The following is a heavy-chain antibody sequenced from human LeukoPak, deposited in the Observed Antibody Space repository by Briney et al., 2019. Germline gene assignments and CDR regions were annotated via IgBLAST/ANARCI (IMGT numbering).Heavy chain of an antibody. V-gene: IGHV3-33*01. CDR1: GFIFSTYS. CDR3: ARGGTGYSWFFDY. J-gene: IGHJ4*02. CDR2: VWFDGSNE. Sequence: AGRSLRLSCAASGFIFSTYSLHWVRQAPGKGLEWVAIVWFDGSNEYYVDSVKGRFTISRDNSNNMLYLEMNSLRAEDTAVYYCARGGTGYSWFFDYWGQGTLVTVSS. D-gene: IGHD3/OR15-3a*01.